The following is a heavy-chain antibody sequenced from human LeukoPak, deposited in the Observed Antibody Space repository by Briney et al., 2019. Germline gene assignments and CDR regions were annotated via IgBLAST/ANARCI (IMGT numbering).Heavy chain of an antibody. CDR2: FDPEDGDT. J-gene: IGHJ6*02. Sequence: ASVKVSCKVYGYTLTELAMHWVRQGPGKGLGWMGDFDPEDGDTIYAQKFQGRVPMTEDTSTDTAYMALSSLRSEDTAVYYCAADGYCSGGSCYHRTDYYYGMDVWGQGTTVTVSS. CDR3: AADGYCSGGSCYHRTDYYYGMDV. D-gene: IGHD2-15*01. CDR1: GYTLTELA. V-gene: IGHV1-24*01.